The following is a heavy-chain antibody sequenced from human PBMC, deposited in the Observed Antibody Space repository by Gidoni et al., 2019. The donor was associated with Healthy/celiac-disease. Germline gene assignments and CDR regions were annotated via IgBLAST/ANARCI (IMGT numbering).Heavy chain of an antibody. CDR2: IIPIFGTA. CDR1: CGTFSRYA. CDR3: AREMRGGIVVVPAAISYYYYGMDV. D-gene: IGHD2-2*02. Sequence: QVQLVQSGAEVQKPGTSVKVLCKASCGTFSRYAISWVRPAPGQGLEGMGGIIPIFGTANYAEKFQGRVTMTADESTSTAYMGLSSLRSEDTAVYYCAREMRGGIVVVPAAISYYYYGMDVWGQGTTVTVSS. V-gene: IGHV1-69*01. J-gene: IGHJ6*02.